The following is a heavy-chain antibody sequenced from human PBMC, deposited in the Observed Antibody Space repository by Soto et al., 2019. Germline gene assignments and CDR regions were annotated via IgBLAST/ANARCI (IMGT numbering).Heavy chain of an antibody. CDR2: ISGRGGST. CDR1: GFTFSSYA. D-gene: IGHD3-22*01. V-gene: IGHV3-23*01. J-gene: IGHJ4*02. Sequence: GGSLRLFCAASGFTFSSYAMSWVRQAPGKGLEWVSAISGRGGSTYYADSENGRFTISRDNSKNTLYLQMNSLRAEDTAVYYCAKGPNHCDSSVYYLRFDYWGQGPLGAVSS. CDR3: AKGPNHCDSSVYYLRFDY.